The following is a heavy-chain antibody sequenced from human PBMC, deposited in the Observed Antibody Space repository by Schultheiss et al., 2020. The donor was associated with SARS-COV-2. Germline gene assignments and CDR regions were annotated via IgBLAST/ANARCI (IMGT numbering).Heavy chain of an antibody. D-gene: IGHD6-19*01. Sequence: SQTLSLTCAVYGGSFSGYYWSWIRQPPGKGLEWIGEINHSGSTNYNPSLKSRVTISVDTSKNQFSLKLSSVTAADTAVYYCARVRVSSGGFDPWGQGTLVTVSS. J-gene: IGHJ5*02. CDR3: ARVRVSSGGFDP. CDR1: GGSFSGYY. V-gene: IGHV4-34*01. CDR2: INHSGST.